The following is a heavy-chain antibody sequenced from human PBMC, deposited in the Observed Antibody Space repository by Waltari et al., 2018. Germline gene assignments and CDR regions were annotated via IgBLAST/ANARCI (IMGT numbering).Heavy chain of an antibody. CDR3: ARGASSIGWYDY. V-gene: IGHV1-46*02. CDR2: INRMRGST. Sequence: QVQLVQSGAEVKNPGASVKVSCKASGYTFNSYYMHSVRQAPGQGLEWSGIINRMRGSTSYAQEVQGSVTMTGDTSTSTVYVGLSSLRSWDTAVYYCARGASSIGWYDYWGQGTLVTGSS. J-gene: IGHJ4*02. CDR1: GYTFNSYY. D-gene: IGHD6-19*01.